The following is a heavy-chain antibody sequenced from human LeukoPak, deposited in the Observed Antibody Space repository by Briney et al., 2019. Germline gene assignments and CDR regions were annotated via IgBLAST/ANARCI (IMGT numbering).Heavy chain of an antibody. D-gene: IGHD2-2*01. CDR1: GFTFSSYA. CDR3: AKHVILGYCSSTSCHYFDY. J-gene: IGHJ4*02. Sequence: PGGSLRLSCAASGFTFSSYAMSWVRQAPGKGLEWVSAISGSGGSTYYADSVKGRFTISRDNSKNTLYLQMNGLRAEDTAVYYCAKHVILGYCSSTSCHYFDYWGQGTLVTVSS. CDR2: ISGSGGST. V-gene: IGHV3-23*01.